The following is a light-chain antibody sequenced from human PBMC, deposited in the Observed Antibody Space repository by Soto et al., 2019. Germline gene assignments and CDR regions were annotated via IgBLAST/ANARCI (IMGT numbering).Light chain of an antibody. Sequence: DIQMTQSPSSVSASLRDRVTITCRASQGISTWVAWYQQKPGKAPKLLIYAASSLQSWVPSRFSGSGSGTDFTLTISSLQPEDFATYYCQQADGFPLTFGGGTKVEIK. J-gene: IGKJ4*01. CDR2: AAS. V-gene: IGKV1-12*01. CDR3: QQADGFPLT. CDR1: QGISTW.